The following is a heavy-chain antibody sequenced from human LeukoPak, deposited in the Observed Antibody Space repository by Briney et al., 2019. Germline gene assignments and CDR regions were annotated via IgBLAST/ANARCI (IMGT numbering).Heavy chain of an antibody. V-gene: IGHV4-39*01. CDR3: ASLRERSFYARGFDY. CDR1: GGSISTSNYY. D-gene: IGHD2-2*01. J-gene: IGHJ4*02. CDR2: IFYSGST. Sequence: SETLSLTCTVSGGSISTSNYYWGWIRQPPGKGLEWIGNIFYSGSTYYSPSLKSRVTISVDTSKNQFSLKRSSVTAADTAVYYCASLRERSFYARGFDYWGQGTLVTVSS.